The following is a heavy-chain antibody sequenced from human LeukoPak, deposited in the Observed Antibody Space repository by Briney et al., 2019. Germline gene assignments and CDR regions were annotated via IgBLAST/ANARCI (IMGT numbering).Heavy chain of an antibody. CDR2: INAGNGNT. CDR3: ARAYRYCSSTSCYSFDY. J-gene: IGHJ4*02. D-gene: IGHD2-2*01. Sequence: GASVKVFCKASGYTFTSYAMHWVRQAPGQRLEWMGWINAGNGNTKYSQKFQGRVTITRDTSASTAYMELSSLRSEDTAVYYCARAYRYCSSTSCYSFDYWGQGTLVTVSS. CDR1: GYTFTSYA. V-gene: IGHV1-3*01.